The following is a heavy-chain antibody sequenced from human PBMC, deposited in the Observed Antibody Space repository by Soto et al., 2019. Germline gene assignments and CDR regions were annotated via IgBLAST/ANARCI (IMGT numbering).Heavy chain of an antibody. D-gene: IGHD6-19*01. CDR2: IRSKGYGGTT. J-gene: IGHJ4*02. V-gene: IGHV3-49*04. Sequence: PGGSLRLSCTASGFTFGDYAMSWVRQAPGKGLEWVGFIRSKGYGGTTEYAASVKDRFTISRDDSKSIAYLQMNSLKTEDTAVYYCTITPLRSGWTWIGFDFWGQGTLVTVSS. CDR3: TITPLRSGWTWIGFDF. CDR1: GFTFGDYA.